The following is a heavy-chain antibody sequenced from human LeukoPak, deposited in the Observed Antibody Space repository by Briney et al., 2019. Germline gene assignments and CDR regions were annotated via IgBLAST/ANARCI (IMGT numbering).Heavy chain of an antibody. V-gene: IGHV3-23*01. J-gene: IGHJ4*02. CDR1: GFTFRDYG. Sequence: GGSLRLSCAASGFTFRDYGMSWVRQAPGKGLEWVSALTGSGGTTYYADSVKGRFTISRDNSKNTLRLQMNSLTAEDTAVYYCARDRMGAILYFDYWGRRTLVTVSS. D-gene: IGHD1-26*01. CDR2: LTGSGGTT. CDR3: ARDRMGAILYFDY.